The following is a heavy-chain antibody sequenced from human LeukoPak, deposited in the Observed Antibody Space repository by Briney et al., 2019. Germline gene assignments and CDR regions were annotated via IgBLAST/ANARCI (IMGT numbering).Heavy chain of an antibody. D-gene: IGHD1-26*01. V-gene: IGHV3-66*02. CDR1: GITVSDNF. Sequence: GGSLRLSCAASGITVSDNFMSWVRQAPGEGPEWVSAIYSGGDTKYADYVKGRFTISRDNSKNTVYLQMNSLRAEDTAVYYCARDPPGGGYWGQGTLVTVSS. CDR3: ARDPPGGGY. J-gene: IGHJ4*02. CDR2: IYSGGDT.